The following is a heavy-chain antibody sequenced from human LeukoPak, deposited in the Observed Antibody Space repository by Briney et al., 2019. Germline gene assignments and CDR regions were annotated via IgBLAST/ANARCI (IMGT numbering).Heavy chain of an antibody. CDR3: AKRGHSSVWYPHSFDY. CDR1: GFTFSSYA. Sequence: GGSLRLSCAASGFTFSSYAMSWVRQAPGKGLEWVSVISSGGGSTYYADSVKGRFTISRDNSQKTLYLQMNSLRAEDTAVYYCAKRGHSSVWYPHSFDYWGQGTLVTVSS. V-gene: IGHV3-23*01. D-gene: IGHD6-19*01. CDR2: ISSGGGST. J-gene: IGHJ4*02.